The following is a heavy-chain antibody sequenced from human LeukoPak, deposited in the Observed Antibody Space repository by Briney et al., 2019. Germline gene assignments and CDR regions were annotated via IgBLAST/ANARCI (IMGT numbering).Heavy chain of an antibody. CDR3: ARAKRYGAHDLGY. CDR2: IYSGGST. Sequence: PGGSLRLSCAASGFTVSSNYMSWVRPAPGKGLEWVSVIYSGGSTYYADSVQGRFTISRDNSKNTLYLQMNSLRAEDTAVYYCARAKRYGAHDLGYWGQGTLVTVSS. V-gene: IGHV3-53*01. J-gene: IGHJ4*02. D-gene: IGHD4-17*01. CDR1: GFTVSSNY.